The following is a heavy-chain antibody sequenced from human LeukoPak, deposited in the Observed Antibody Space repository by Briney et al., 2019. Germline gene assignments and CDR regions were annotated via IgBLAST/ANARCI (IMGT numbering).Heavy chain of an antibody. CDR1: GGSISSYY. CDR3: ARGSGSYWGNWFDP. D-gene: IGHD1-26*01. CDR2: IYYSGST. Sequence: PSETLSLTCTVSGGSISSYYWSWIRQPPGKGLEWIGYIYYSGSTNYNPSLKSRVTISVDTSKNQFSLKLSSVTAADTAVYYCARGSGSYWGNWFDPWGKGTLVTVSS. V-gene: IGHV4-59*01. J-gene: IGHJ5*02.